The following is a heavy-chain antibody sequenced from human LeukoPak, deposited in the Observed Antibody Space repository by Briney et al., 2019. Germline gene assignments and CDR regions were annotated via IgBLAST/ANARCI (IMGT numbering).Heavy chain of an antibody. CDR2: ISAYNGNT. CDR3: ARETNIMATTGFDY. J-gene: IGHJ4*02. CDR1: GYTFNSYG. D-gene: IGHD5-12*01. V-gene: IGHV1-18*01. Sequence: ASVKVSCKASGYTFNSYGISWVRQAPGQGLEWMGWISAYNGNTNYAQKFQGRVTMTTDTSTSTAYMELSSLRSEDTAVYYCARETNIMATTGFDYWGQGTLVTVSS.